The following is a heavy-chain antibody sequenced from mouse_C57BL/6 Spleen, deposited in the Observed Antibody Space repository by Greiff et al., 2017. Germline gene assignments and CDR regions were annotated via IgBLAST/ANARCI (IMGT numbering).Heavy chain of an antibody. Sequence: VQVVESGPGLVQPSQSLSITCTASGFSLTSYGVHWVRQSPGKGLEWLGVIWRGGSTDYNAAFISRISIGKDNSKRQVIFKRSRLQADDTAIYYCTRRGYAMDYWGQGTSVTVSS. CDR2: IWRGGST. V-gene: IGHV2-2*01. CDR3: TRRGYAMDY. CDR1: GFSLTSYG. J-gene: IGHJ4*01.